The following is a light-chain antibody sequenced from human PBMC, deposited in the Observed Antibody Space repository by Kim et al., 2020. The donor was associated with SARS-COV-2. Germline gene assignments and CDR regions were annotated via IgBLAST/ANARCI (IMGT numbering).Light chain of an antibody. CDR1: KLGDKY. Sequence: VSTGQTASITCTGDKLGDKYACWYQQKPGQSPVLVIYQDSKRPSGIPERFSGSNSGNTATLTISGTQAMDEADYYCQAWDSSTGVFGGGTQLTVL. J-gene: IGLJ3*02. CDR3: QAWDSSTGV. V-gene: IGLV3-1*01. CDR2: QDS.